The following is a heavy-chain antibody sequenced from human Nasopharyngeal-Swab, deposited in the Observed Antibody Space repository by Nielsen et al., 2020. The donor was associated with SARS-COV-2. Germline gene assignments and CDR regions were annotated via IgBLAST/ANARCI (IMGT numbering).Heavy chain of an antibody. Sequence: GESLKISCAASGFTFSGSTMHWVRQASGKGLEWVGRIRSKADNYATAYAASVKGRVIISRDDSKNTAYLQMNSLKTEDTAVYYCAKPPSPYCGGDCYGYWGQGTLVTVSS. V-gene: IGHV3-73*01. CDR3: AKPPSPYCGGDCYGY. D-gene: IGHD2-21*01. CDR1: GFTFSGST. CDR2: IRSKADNYAT. J-gene: IGHJ4*02.